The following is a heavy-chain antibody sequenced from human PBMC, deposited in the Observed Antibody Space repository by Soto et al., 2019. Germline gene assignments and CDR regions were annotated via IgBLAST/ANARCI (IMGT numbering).Heavy chain of an antibody. V-gene: IGHV1-69*01. CDR3: GRERLSVAAAGQSFDY. CDR2: IITIFGTA. Sequence: QVQLVQSGAEVKKPGSSVKVSCKASGGTFSSYAISWVRQAPGQGLEWMGGIITIFGTANYAQKFQGRVMFTADECANTAYMERSSLRSEDRAEYYYGRERLSVAAAGQSFDYCGQGTLVTVSS. D-gene: IGHD6-13*01. J-gene: IGHJ4*02. CDR1: GGTFSSYA.